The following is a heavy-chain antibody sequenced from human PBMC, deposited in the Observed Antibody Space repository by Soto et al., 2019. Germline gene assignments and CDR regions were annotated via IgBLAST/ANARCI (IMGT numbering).Heavy chain of an antibody. Sequence: PGESLKISCKASGYTFTSSWIAWVRQMPEKGLEWMGIIYPGDSHTTYSPSFQGQVTISADKSISTDYLQWSTLKVSDTAMYLCARALCGGVYQYVMDVWGQGTKVTVTS. CDR3: ARALCGGVYQYVMDV. V-gene: IGHV5-51*01. CDR1: GYTFTSSW. J-gene: IGHJ6*02. D-gene: IGHD3-3*01. CDR2: IYPGDSHT.